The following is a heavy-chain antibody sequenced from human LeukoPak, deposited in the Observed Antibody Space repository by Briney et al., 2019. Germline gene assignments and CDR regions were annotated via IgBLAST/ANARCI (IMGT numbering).Heavy chain of an antibody. CDR1: GGFISSYY. CDR2: IYYSGST. CDR3: ARDRGAAAGYYFDY. Sequence: SETLSLLCTVSGGFISSYYWSWIRQPPGKGLEWIGYIYYSGSTNYNPSLKSRVTISVGTSKNQCSLKLSSVTAADTAVYYCARDRGAAAGYYFDYWGQGTLVTVSA. J-gene: IGHJ4*02. D-gene: IGHD6-13*01. V-gene: IGHV4-59*01.